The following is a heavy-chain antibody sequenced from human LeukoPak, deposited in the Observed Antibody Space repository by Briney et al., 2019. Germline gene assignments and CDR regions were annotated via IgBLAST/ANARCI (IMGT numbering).Heavy chain of an antibody. V-gene: IGHV4-4*07. CDR2: FYTRGST. Sequence: SETLSLTCTVSGGSIRSYYGSWIRQPAGQGLEWIGRFYTRGSTNYNPSLKSRATMSVDTSKNQFSLKLSSVSAADTAVYFCARDDYYDSSGYRNAFDIWGQGTVVTVSS. D-gene: IGHD3-22*01. J-gene: IGHJ3*02. CDR1: GGSIRSYY. CDR3: ARDDYYDSSGYRNAFDI.